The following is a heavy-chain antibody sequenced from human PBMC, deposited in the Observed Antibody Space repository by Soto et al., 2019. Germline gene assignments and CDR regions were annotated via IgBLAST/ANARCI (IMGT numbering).Heavy chain of an antibody. V-gene: IGHV2-5*02. CDR3: ARSVAARPVRGALDY. CDR2: IYWDDDE. J-gene: IGHJ4*02. D-gene: IGHD6-6*01. CDR1: GFSLSTSGVG. Sequence: QITLKESGPTLVKPTQTLTLTCTFSGFSLSTSGVGVGWIRQPPGKALEWLALIYWDDDERYSPSLQSRLTITKDTSIDRVVLTMTNMDPVDTATYYCARSVAARPVRGALDYWGQGTLVTVSS.